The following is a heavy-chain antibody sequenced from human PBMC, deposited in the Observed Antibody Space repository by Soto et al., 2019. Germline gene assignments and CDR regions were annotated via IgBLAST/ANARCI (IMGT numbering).Heavy chain of an antibody. CDR1: GFTFSSYG. V-gene: IGHV3-30*18. D-gene: IGHD6-13*01. Sequence: QVQLVESGGGVVQPGRSLRLSCAASGFTFSSYGMHWVRQAPGKGLEWVAVISYDGSNKYYADSVKGRFTISRDNSKNTLYLQMNSLRAEDTAVYYCAKDRSSSWYYYYYGMDVW. CDR2: ISYDGSNK. J-gene: IGHJ6*01. CDR3: AKDRSSSWYYYYYGMDV.